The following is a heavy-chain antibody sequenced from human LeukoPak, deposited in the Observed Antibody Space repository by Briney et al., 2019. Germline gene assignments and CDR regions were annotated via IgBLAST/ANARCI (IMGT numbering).Heavy chain of an antibody. Sequence: GGSLRLSCAASGFTFSSYEMNWVRQAPGRGLEWVSYISSSGSTIYYADSVKGRFTISRDNAKDSLYLQMNSLRAEDTAVYYCARLPGGPPFMDVWGKGTTVTISS. D-gene: IGHD3-16*01. V-gene: IGHV3-48*03. CDR3: ARLPGGPPFMDV. CDR1: GFTFSSYE. CDR2: ISSSGSTI. J-gene: IGHJ6*03.